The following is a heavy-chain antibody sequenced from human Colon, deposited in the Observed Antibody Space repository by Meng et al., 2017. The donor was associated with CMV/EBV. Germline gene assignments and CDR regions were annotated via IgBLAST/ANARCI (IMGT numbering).Heavy chain of an antibody. J-gene: IGHJ4*02. V-gene: IGHV4-39*07. Sequence: LSPHASGPVHVNPSDTVPITCTGSGGSIRSSSYYWGWIRWPPGKGLWWIGSIYSSGSTYYNPSLKSRVTISVDTSKNQFSLKLSSVXXXXXAVXXCAXAAAXGEYYIDYWGQGTLVTVSX. CDR1: GGSIRSSSYY. D-gene: IGHD6-13*01. CDR2: IYSSGST. CDR3: AXAAAXGEYYIDY.